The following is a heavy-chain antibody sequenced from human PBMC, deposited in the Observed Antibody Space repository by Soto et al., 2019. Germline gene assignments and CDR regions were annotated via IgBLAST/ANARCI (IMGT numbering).Heavy chain of an antibody. CDR1: GYTFTGYH. CDR2: INPNSGGT. Sequence: ASVKVSCKASGYTFTGYHMHWVRQAPGQGLEWMGWINPNSGGTNYAQKFQGWVTMTRDTSISTAYMELSRLRSDDTAVYYCARDRDPGYYYDSSGSVAGAFDIWGQGTMVTVSS. V-gene: IGHV1-2*04. D-gene: IGHD3-22*01. CDR3: ARDRDPGYYYDSSGSVAGAFDI. J-gene: IGHJ3*02.